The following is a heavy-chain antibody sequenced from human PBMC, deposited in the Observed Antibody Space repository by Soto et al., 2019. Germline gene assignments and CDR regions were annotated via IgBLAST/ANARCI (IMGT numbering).Heavy chain of an antibody. CDR2: ISYDGSNK. CDR3: ARGNSGGYLGPYYYYYMDV. J-gene: IGHJ6*03. Sequence: PGGSLRLSCAASGFTFSSYGMHWVRQAPGKGLEWVAVISYDGSNKYYADSVKGRFTISRDNSKNTLYLQMNSLRADDTAMYYCARGNSGGYLGPYYYYYMDVWGKGTTVTVSS. D-gene: IGHD3-22*01. V-gene: IGHV3-30*03. CDR1: GFTFSSYG.